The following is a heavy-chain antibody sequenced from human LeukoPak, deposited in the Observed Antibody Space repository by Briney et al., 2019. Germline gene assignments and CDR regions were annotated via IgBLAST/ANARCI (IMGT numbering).Heavy chain of an antibody. V-gene: IGHV1-8*01. D-gene: IGHD2-2*01. J-gene: IGHJ6*02. Sequence: APVKVSCKASGYTFTSYDINWVRQATGQGLEWMGWMNPNSGNTGYAQKFQGRVTMTRNTSISTAYMELSSLRSEDTAVYYCARGRYCSSTSCYYYYYYGMDVWGQGTTVTVSS. CDR1: GYTFTSYD. CDR2: MNPNSGNT. CDR3: ARGRYCSSTSCYYYYYYGMDV.